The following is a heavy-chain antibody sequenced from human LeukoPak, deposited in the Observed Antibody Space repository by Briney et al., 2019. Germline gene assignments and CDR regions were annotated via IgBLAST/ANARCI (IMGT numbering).Heavy chain of an antibody. D-gene: IGHD3-10*01. CDR3: ARDGYGSGSYYGYYFDY. CDR1: GYAISSGF. J-gene: IGHJ4*02. V-gene: IGHV3-23*01. Sequence: ETLSLTCTVSGYAISSGFFWGWIRQPPGKGLEWVSAISGSGGSTYYADSVKGRFTISRDNSKNTLYLQMNSLRAEDTAVYYCARDGYGSGSYYGYYFDYWGQGTLVTVSS. CDR2: ISGSGGST.